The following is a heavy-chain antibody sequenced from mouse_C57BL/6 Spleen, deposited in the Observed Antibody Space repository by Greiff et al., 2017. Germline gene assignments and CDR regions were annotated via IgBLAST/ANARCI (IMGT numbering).Heavy chain of an antibody. CDR3: SRGGYYGSSSWFAY. Sequence: EVQLQQSGPELVKPGASVKIPCKASGYTFTDYNMDWVKQSHGKSLEWIGDINPNNGGTIYNQKFKGKATLTVDKSSSTAYMALRSLTSDDTAVYDCSRGGYYGSSSWFAYWGQGTLVTVSA. D-gene: IGHD1-1*01. J-gene: IGHJ3*01. V-gene: IGHV1-18*01. CDR1: GYTFTDYN. CDR2: INPNNGGT.